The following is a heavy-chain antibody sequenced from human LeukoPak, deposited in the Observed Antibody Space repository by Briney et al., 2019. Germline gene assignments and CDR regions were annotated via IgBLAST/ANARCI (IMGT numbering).Heavy chain of an antibody. CDR2: IFYTGDS. D-gene: IGHD2-21*01. V-gene: IGHV4-59*08. Sequence: SETLSLTCTVSGGSISSYYWSWIRQPPGKGLEWIGYIFYTGDSNHNPSFKSRVSVSLDTSKDQISLKLSSVTAADTAVYYCARHRFASPLDSWGQGTLVTVSS. CDR3: ARHRFASPLDS. J-gene: IGHJ4*02. CDR1: GGSISSYY.